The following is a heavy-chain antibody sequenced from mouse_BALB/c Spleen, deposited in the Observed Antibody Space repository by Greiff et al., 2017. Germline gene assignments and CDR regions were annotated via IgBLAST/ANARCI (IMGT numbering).Heavy chain of an antibody. D-gene: IGHD4-1*02. Sequence: VQLQQSGAELVRPGALVKLSCKASGFNIKDYYMHWVKQRPEQGLEWIGWIDPENGNTIYDPKFQGKASITADTSSNTAYLQLSSLTSEDTAVYYCASQLGQELDYWGQGTTLTVSS. V-gene: IGHV14-1*02. CDR1: GFNIKDYY. J-gene: IGHJ2*01. CDR3: ASQLGQELDY. CDR2: IDPENGNT.